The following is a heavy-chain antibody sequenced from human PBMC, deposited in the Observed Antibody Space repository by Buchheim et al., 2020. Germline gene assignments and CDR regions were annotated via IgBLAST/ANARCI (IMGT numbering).Heavy chain of an antibody. Sequence: EVQLVESGGGLVQPGGSLRLSCAASGFTFSSYWMSWVRQAPGKGLEWVSNINQDGSEKYYVDSVKGRFTISRDNAKNSLYLQMNMLRAEDTAVYECAGDHYSSSFSFYYYFYYKDVWGKGTT. CDR2: INQDGSEK. J-gene: IGHJ6*03. CDR1: GFTFSSYW. V-gene: IGHV3-7*01. CDR3: AGDHYSSSFSFYYYFYYKDV. D-gene: IGHD6-6*01.